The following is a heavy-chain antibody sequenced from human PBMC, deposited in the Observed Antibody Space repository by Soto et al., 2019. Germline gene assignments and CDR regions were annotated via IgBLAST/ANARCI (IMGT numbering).Heavy chain of an antibody. J-gene: IGHJ6*02. Sequence: SETLSLTCAVYGGSFSGYYWSWIRQPPGKGPEWIGEINHSGSTNYNPSLKSRVTIPVDTSKNQFSLKLSSVTAADTAVYYCARGGSEQLVLYYYYGMDVWGQGTTVTVSS. CDR1: GGSFSGYY. V-gene: IGHV4-34*01. CDR3: ARGGSEQLVLYYYYGMDV. CDR2: INHSGST. D-gene: IGHD6-6*01.